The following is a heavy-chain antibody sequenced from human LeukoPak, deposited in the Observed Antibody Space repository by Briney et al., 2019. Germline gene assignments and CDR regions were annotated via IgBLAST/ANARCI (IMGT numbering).Heavy chain of an antibody. J-gene: IGHJ6*03. Sequence: GGSLRLSCAASGFTVSSNYMSWVRQAPGKGLEWVSVIYSGGSTYYADSVKGRFTISRDNSKNTLYLQMNSLRAEDTAVYYCAREVGTSCYYVLCPPYYYMDVWGKGTTVTVSS. D-gene: IGHD2-2*01. V-gene: IGHV3-53*05. CDR3: AREVGTSCYYVLCPPYYYMDV. CDR2: IYSGGST. CDR1: GFTVSSNY.